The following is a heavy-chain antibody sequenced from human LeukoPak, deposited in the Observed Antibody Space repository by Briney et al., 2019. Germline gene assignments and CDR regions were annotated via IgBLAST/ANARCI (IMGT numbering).Heavy chain of an antibody. V-gene: IGHV4-30-2*01. J-gene: IGHJ4*02. CDR2: IYHSGST. Sequence: SQTLSLTCAVSGGSISSGDYSWSWIRQPPGKGLEWIGYIYHSGSTYYNSSLKSRVTISVDRSKNQFSLKLSSVTAADTAVYYCARESSDYGDYFDYWGQGTLVTVSS. CDR3: ARESSDYGDYFDY. D-gene: IGHD4-17*01. CDR1: GGSISSGDYS.